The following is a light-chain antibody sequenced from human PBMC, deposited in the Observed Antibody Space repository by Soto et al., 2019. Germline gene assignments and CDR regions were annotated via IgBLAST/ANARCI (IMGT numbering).Light chain of an antibody. V-gene: IGLV2-14*01. Sequence: QSALTQPASVSGSPGQAITISCSGSSSDVGAHNFVSCYQHHPGKAPKLMIYEVSNRPSGVSNRFSGSKSGNTASLTISGLQAEDEADYYCNSYTSSNTYVFGSGTTVTVL. CDR2: EVS. J-gene: IGLJ1*01. CDR1: SSDVGAHNF. CDR3: NSYTSSNTYV.